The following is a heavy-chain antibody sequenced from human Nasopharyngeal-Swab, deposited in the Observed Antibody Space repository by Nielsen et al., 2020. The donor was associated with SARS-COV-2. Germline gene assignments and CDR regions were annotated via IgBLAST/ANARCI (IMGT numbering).Heavy chain of an antibody. J-gene: IGHJ4*02. D-gene: IGHD5-18*01. CDR3: ARVPYNYGQFYFDY. V-gene: IGHV5-51*01. CDR2: IYPNDADT. Sequence: VRQMPGKGLEWMGIIYPNDADTRYSPSFQGQVTISADKSISAAYLQWSSLKASDTAICYCARVPYNYGQFYFDYWGQGTLVTVSS.